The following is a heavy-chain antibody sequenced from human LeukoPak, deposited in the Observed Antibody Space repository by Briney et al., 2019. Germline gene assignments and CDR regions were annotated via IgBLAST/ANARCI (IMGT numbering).Heavy chain of an antibody. V-gene: IGHV4-34*01. Sequence: PSETLSLTCAVYGGSFSGYYWSWIRQPPGKGLEWIGEINHSGSTNYNPSLKSRVTISVDTSKNQFSLKLSSVTAADTAVYYCVKSGGYGLIDCWGQGTLVTVSS. CDR1: GGSFSGYY. CDR2: INHSGST. D-gene: IGHD1-26*01. J-gene: IGHJ4*02. CDR3: VKSGGYGLIDC.